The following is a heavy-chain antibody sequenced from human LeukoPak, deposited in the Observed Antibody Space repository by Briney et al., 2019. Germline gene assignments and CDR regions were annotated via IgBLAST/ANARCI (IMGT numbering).Heavy chain of an antibody. CDR1: GFTFDDYG. V-gene: IGHV3-20*04. Sequence: GGSLRLSCAASGFTFDDYGMSWVRQAPGKGLEWVSGINWNGGSTGYADSVKGRFTISRDNAKNSLYLQMNSLRAEDTALYYCARGPAYCGGDCYGVYWYFDLWGRGTLVTVSS. D-gene: IGHD2-21*02. CDR3: ARGPAYCGGDCYGVYWYFDL. J-gene: IGHJ2*01. CDR2: INWNGGST.